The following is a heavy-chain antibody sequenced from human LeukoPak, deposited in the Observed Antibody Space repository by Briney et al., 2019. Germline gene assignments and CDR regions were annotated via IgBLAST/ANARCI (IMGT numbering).Heavy chain of an antibody. J-gene: IGHJ4*02. V-gene: IGHV3-49*04. CDR2: IRSKAYGGTT. Sequence: GRSLRLSCTASGFTFGAYAMSWVRQAPGKGLEWVGFIRSKAYGGTTEYAASVKGRFTNSRNDSKSIAYMQMNSVKTEDTAVYYCTRAPAALFDYWGQGTLVTVSS. CDR1: GFTFGAYA. D-gene: IGHD2-2*01. CDR3: TRAPAALFDY.